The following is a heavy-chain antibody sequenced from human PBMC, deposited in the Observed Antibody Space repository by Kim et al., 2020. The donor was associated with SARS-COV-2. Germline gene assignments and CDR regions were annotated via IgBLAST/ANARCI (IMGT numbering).Heavy chain of an antibody. D-gene: IGHD3-10*01. CDR3: ARGRVPMVRGALFDY. CDR1: GGSFSGYY. Sequence: SETLSLTCAVYGGSFSGYYWSWIRQPPGKGLEWIGEINHIGSTNSNPSLKSRVTISVDTSKNKFSLKLSSVTAADTDVYYCARGRVPMVRGALFDYWGQGTLVTVSS. CDR2: INHIGST. V-gene: IGHV4-34*01. J-gene: IGHJ4*02.